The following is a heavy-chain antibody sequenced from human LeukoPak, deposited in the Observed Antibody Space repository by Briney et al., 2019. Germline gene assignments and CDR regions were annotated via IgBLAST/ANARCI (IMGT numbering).Heavy chain of an antibody. D-gene: IGHD3-9*01. CDR1: GGSISSYY. CDR3: ARQSRRYFDSPFDY. J-gene: IGHJ4*02. CDR2: IYYSGST. V-gene: IGHV4-59*08. Sequence: SSETLSLTCTVSGGSISSYYWSWIRQPPGKGLEWIGYIYYSGSTNYNPSLKSRVTISVDTSKNQFSLKLSSVTAADTAVYYCARQSRRYFDSPFDYWGQGTLVTVSS.